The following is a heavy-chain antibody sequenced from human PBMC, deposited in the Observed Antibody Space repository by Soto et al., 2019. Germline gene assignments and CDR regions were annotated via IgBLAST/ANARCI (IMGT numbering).Heavy chain of an antibody. CDR3: VRGPSDHKLRLVEWPYGDY. V-gene: IGHV3-53*01. CDR1: GFIVSSNQ. CDR2: IYSGHTT. D-gene: IGHD3-3*01. Sequence: LRLSFVASGFIVSSNQMSWVRQAPGKGLEWVSVIYSGHTTYYADSVEGRFTISRDDSKNTLYLQMNSLRVEDTAVYYCVRGPSDHKLRLVEWPYGDYWGPGAVATVSP. J-gene: IGHJ4*02.